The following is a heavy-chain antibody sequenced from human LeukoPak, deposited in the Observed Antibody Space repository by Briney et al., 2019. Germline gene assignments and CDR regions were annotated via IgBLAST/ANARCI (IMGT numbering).Heavy chain of an antibody. CDR3: AKDRNRYCSGGSCLPEA. CDR1: GFTFSSYG. D-gene: IGHD2-15*01. J-gene: IGHJ4*02. V-gene: IGHV3-30*18. CDR2: ISYDGSNK. Sequence: GGSLRLSCAASGFTFSSYGMHWVRQAPGKGLEWVAVISYDGSNKYYADSVKGRFTISRDNSKNTLYLQMNSLRAEDTAVYYCAKDRNRYCSGGSCLPEAWGQGTLVTVSS.